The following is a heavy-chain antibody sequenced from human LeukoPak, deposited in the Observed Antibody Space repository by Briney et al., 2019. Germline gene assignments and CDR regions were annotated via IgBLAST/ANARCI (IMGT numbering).Heavy chain of an antibody. Sequence: TGGSLRLSCAASGFTFSSYSMSWARQAPGKGLEWVSVISSSGGATYYADSVKGRFTISRDNSKNTLYLQMNSLRAEDTAIYYCARALLWFGEPSHIDYWGQGTLVTASS. D-gene: IGHD3-10*01. CDR1: GFTFSSYS. CDR3: ARALLWFGEPSHIDY. CDR2: ISSSGGAT. V-gene: IGHV3-23*01. J-gene: IGHJ4*02.